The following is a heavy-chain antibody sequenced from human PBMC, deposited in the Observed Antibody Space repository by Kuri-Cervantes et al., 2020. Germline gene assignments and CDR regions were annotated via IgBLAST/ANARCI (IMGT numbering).Heavy chain of an antibody. D-gene: IGHD3-9*01. CDR1: GFTFSRHG. CDR2: ISGSGGST. Sequence: GESLKISCAASGFTFSRHGMTWVRQAPGKGLEWVSAISGSGGSTYYADSVKGRFTISRDNSKNTLYLQMNSLRAEDTAVYYCAKSSNYDILTGYTSWGQGTLVTVSS. V-gene: IGHV3-23*01. CDR3: AKSSNYDILTGYTS. J-gene: IGHJ5*02.